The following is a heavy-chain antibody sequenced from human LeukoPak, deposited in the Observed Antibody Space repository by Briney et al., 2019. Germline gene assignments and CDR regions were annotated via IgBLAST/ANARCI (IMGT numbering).Heavy chain of an antibody. V-gene: IGHV3-53*01. Sequence: GGSLRLSCAASGFTVITNDMTWVRQAPGKGLEWVSVLYSDGNTKYADSVKGRLTISRDNAKNTLFLQMNSLRAEDTAVYYCARALYDFWSGYYIANYMDVWGKGTPVTVSS. CDR3: ARALYDFWSGYYIANYMDV. CDR1: GFTVITND. D-gene: IGHD3-3*01. J-gene: IGHJ6*03. CDR2: LYSDGNT.